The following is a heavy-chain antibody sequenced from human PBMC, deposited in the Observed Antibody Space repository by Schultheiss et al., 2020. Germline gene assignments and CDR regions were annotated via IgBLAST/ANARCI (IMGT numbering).Heavy chain of an antibody. CDR3: ARRSSWYGLGGMDV. D-gene: IGHD6-13*01. V-gene: IGHV4-34*01. CDR1: GGSFSGYY. Sequence: SETLSLTCAVYGGSFSGYYWSWFRQPPGKGLEWIGEINHSGSTNYNPSLKSRVTISVDTSKNQFSLKLSSVTAADTAVYYCARRSSWYGLGGMDVWGQGTTVTVSS. CDR2: INHSGST. J-gene: IGHJ6*02.